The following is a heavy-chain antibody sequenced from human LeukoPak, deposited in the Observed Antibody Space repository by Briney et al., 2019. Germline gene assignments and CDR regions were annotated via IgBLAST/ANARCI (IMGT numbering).Heavy chain of an antibody. CDR3: AKAAFCSSTSCPSY. D-gene: IGHD2-2*01. CDR1: GFTFSIYA. J-gene: IGHJ4*02. CDR2: ISDSGGRT. Sequence: GGSLRLSCAGSGFTFSIYAMSWVRQAPGKGLEWVSAISDSGGRTYYADSVKGRFTISRDNSKSTLYLQMNSLRAEDTAVYYCAKAAFCSSTSCPSYWGQGALVTVSS. V-gene: IGHV3-23*01.